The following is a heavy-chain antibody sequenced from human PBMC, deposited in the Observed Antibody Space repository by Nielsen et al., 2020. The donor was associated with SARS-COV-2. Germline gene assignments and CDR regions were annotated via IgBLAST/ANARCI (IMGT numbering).Heavy chain of an antibody. J-gene: IGHJ6*02. CDR3: ARGRDTAMAGSVCGDV. CDR2: INHSGST. CDR1: GGSFSGYY. V-gene: IGHV4-34*01. Sequence: SETLSLTCAVYGGSFSGYYWSWIRQPPGKGLEWIGEINHSGSTNYNPSLKSRVTISVDTSKNQFSLKLSSVTAADTAVYYCARGRDTAMAGSVCGDVRGQGTTVTVSS. D-gene: IGHD5-18*01.